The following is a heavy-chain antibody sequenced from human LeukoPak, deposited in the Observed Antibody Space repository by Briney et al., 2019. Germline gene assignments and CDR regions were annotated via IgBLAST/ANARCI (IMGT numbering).Heavy chain of an antibody. Sequence: GESLKISCKGSGYSFTSYWIGWVRQMPGKGLEGMGIIYPGDSDTRYSPSFQGQVTISADKSISTAYLQWSSLKASDTAMYYCARSHCSSTSCYPRNAFDIWGQGTMVTVSS. J-gene: IGHJ3*02. D-gene: IGHD2-2*01. CDR3: ARSHCSSTSCYPRNAFDI. V-gene: IGHV5-51*01. CDR2: IYPGDSDT. CDR1: GYSFTSYW.